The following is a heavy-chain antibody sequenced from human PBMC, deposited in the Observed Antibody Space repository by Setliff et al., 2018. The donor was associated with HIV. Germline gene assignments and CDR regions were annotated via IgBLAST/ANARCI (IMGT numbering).Heavy chain of an antibody. CDR2: IWYDGSNE. V-gene: IGHV3-33*06. D-gene: IGHD5-18*01. CDR3: AKDFARYSSYYHGMDV. CDR1: GFTFSSYG. J-gene: IGHJ6*02. Sequence: GGSLRLSCAGSGFTFSSYGMNWVRQAPGEGLEWVALIWYDGSNEYYADSVKGRFTISRDNSKNILYLQMNSLRAEGTAVYYCAKDFARYSSYYHGMDVWGQGTTVTVSS.